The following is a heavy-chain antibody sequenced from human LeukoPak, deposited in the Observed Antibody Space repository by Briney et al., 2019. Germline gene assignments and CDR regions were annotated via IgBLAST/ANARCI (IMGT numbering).Heavy chain of an antibody. J-gene: IGHJ4*02. CDR3: ARHPRGGSAKEIYYFDY. CDR2: IYYSGST. D-gene: IGHD2-15*01. V-gene: IGHV4-59*05. Sequence: SETLSLTCTVSGGSISSYYWSWIRQPPGKGLEWIGSIYYSGSTYYNPSLKSRVTISVDTSKNQFSLKLSSVTAADTAVYYCARHPRGGSAKEIYYFDYWGQGTLVTVSS. CDR1: GGSISSYY.